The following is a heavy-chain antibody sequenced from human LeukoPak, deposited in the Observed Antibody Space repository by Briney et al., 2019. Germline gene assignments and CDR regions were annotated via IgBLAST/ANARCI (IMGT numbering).Heavy chain of an antibody. D-gene: IGHD2-2*01. J-gene: IGHJ3*02. V-gene: IGHV3-30-3*01. CDR2: ISYDGSNK. CDR3: ARLGYCSSTSCRQEGNDI. CDR1: GFTFSSYA. Sequence: GGSLRLSCAASGFTFSSYAMHWVRQAPGKGLEWVAVISYDGSNKYYADSVKGRFTISRDNSKNTLYLQMNSLRAEDTAVYYCARLGYCSSTSCRQEGNDIWGQGTMATVSS.